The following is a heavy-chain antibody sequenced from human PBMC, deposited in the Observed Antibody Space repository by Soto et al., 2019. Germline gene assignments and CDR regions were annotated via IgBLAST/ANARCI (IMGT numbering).Heavy chain of an antibody. V-gene: IGHV3-23*01. J-gene: IGHJ6*02. CDR2: ISGSGGST. D-gene: IGHD5-12*01. CDR1: GFTFSSYA. Sequence: EVQLLESGGGLVEPGGSLRLSCAASGFTFSSYAMSWVRQAPGKGLEWVSAISGSGGSTYYADSVKGRFTISRDNSKNTLYLQMNSLRAEDTAVYYCAKDGLRYYGMDVWGQGTTVTVSS. CDR3: AKDGLRYYGMDV.